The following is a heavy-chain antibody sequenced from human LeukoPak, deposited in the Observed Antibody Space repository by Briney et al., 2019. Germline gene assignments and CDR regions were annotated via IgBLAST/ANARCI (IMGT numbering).Heavy chain of an antibody. Sequence: SETLSLTCAVYGGSFSGYYWSWIRQPPGKGLEWIGEINHSGSTNYNPSLKSRVTISVDTSKNQFSLKLSSVTAADTAVYYCAGGAIVVAQTSPNRAEYFQHWGQGTLVTVSS. CDR3: AGGAIVVAQTSPNRAEYFQH. CDR1: GGSFSGYY. D-gene: IGHD2-15*01. V-gene: IGHV4-34*01. J-gene: IGHJ1*01. CDR2: INHSGST.